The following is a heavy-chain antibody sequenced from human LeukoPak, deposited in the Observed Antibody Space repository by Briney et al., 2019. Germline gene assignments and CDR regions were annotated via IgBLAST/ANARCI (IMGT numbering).Heavy chain of an antibody. V-gene: IGHV3-72*01. J-gene: IGHJ4*02. CDR3: ARGVRYSSAWAFDY. Sequence: GGSLRLSCEASGFTFSDHYIDWVRQAPGKGLEWVGRSRDKPNSYSTEYAASVKGRFTIMRDDSKNSLYLQMNDLRTEDTAVYYCARGVRYSSAWAFDYWGQGTLVTVSS. D-gene: IGHD6-19*01. CDR1: GFTFSDHY. CDR2: SRDKPNSYST.